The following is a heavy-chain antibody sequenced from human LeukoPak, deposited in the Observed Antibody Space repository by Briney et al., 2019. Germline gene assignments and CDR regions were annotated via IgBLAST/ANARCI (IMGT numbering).Heavy chain of an antibody. D-gene: IGHD3-16*01. V-gene: IGHV4-59*01. CDR2: IYYSAST. Sequence: SETLSLTCPVSGGSISSYYWSWIRQPPGTGLEWIGYIYYSASTNYNPSLKSRVTIEVDTSKNQFSLNLDSVTAADTAVYYWARGDYVWGSRAKKYYFDYWGQGNLFTVSS. CDR3: ARGDYVWGSRAKKYYFDY. CDR1: GGSISSYY. J-gene: IGHJ4*02.